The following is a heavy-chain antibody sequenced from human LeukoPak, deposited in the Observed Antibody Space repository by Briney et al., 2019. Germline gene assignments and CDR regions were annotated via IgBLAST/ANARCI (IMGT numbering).Heavy chain of an antibody. V-gene: IGHV4-59*01. J-gene: IGHJ4*02. D-gene: IGHD3-22*01. CDR3: ARVAPPSYNDHSSGYYYFDY. CDR2: IYYSGST. CDR1: GGSISSYY. Sequence: PSETLSLTCTVSGGSISSYYWSWIRQPPGKGLEWIGYIYYSGSTNYNLSLKSRVTISVDTSKNQFSLQLSSVTAADTLVYHCARVAPPSYNDHSSGYYYFDYWGQGTLVTVSS.